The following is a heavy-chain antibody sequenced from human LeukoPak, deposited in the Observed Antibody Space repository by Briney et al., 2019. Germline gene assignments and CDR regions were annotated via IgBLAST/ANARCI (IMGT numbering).Heavy chain of an antibody. CDR3: ASYPRYSSSPPFDY. CDR1: GYTFTDYY. V-gene: IGHV1-69-2*01. D-gene: IGHD6-19*01. CDR2: VDPEDGET. Sequence: RASVKVSCKVSGYTFTDYYMHWVQQAPGKGLEWMGLVDPEDGETIYAEKLQGRVTITADTSTDTAYMELSSLRSEDTAVYYCASYPRYSSSPPFDYWGQGTLVTVSS. J-gene: IGHJ4*02.